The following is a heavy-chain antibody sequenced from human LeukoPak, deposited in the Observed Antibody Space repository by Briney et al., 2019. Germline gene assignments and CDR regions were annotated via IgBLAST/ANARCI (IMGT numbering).Heavy chain of an antibody. CDR1: GLTFSAYW. CDR3: ARGGDSSGYSLSLTY. V-gene: IGHV3-74*01. J-gene: IGHJ4*02. D-gene: IGHD3-22*01. CDR2: ISLDGSIT. Sequence: GGSLRLSCAASGLTFSAYWMHWVRQAPGKGLVWVSRISLDGSITEYVDSVKGRFTISRDNAKNTLYLQMNSLRADDTAVYYCARGGDSSGYSLSLTYWGQRTLVTVSS.